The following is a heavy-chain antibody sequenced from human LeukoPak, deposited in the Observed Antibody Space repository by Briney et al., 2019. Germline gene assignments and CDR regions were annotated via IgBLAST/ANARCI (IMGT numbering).Heavy chain of an antibody. D-gene: IGHD6-13*01. CDR3: ARAMAADGTWSFDY. Sequence: SQTLSLTCTVSGGSISSGSFYWTWIRQHPGKGLEWIAYIYYGGRTYYSPSLKSRVTISVDTSKNQFSLKLSSVTAADTAVYYCARAMAADGTWSFDYWGQGTLVTVSS. CDR1: GGSISSGSFY. V-gene: IGHV4-31*03. J-gene: IGHJ4*02. CDR2: IYYGGRT.